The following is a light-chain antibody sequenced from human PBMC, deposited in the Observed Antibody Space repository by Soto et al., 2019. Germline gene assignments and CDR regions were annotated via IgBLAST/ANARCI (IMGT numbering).Light chain of an antibody. J-gene: IGKJ5*01. V-gene: IGKV3D-20*02. CDR1: RSLSSDY. Sequence: VLMQSPDALSLSPGERATLSCRASRSLSSDYLAWYQQKPGQAPRLLFYHASRRATGTPDRFSVSGSGTDFTLTISRLEPGDFAVYYCQQYNNWPITFGQGGRPEIK. CDR3: QQYNNWPIT. CDR2: HAS.